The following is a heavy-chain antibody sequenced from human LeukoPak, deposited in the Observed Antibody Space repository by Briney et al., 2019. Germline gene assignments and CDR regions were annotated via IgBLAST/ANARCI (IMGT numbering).Heavy chain of an antibody. V-gene: IGHV1-69*04. CDR2: IIPILGIA. CDR3: ARAGTDGGRRYFDL. CDR1: GGTFSSYA. Sequence: ASVKVSCTASGGTFSSYAISWVRQAPGQGLEWMGRIIPILGIANYAQKFQGRVTITADKSTSTAYMELSSLRSEDTAVYYCARAGTDGGRRYFDLWGRGTLVTVSS. J-gene: IGHJ2*01. D-gene: IGHD2-8*01.